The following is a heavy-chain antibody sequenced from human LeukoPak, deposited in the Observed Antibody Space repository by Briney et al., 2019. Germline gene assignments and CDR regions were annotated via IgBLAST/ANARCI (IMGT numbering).Heavy chain of an antibody. CDR3: ARALYSGSYLFDY. V-gene: IGHV3-21*01. CDR2: ISSSSSYI. Sequence: GGSLRLSCAASGFTFSSYSMNWVRQAPGKGLEWVSSISSSSSYIYYADSVKGRFTISRDNAKNSLYPQMNSLRAEDTAVYYCARALYSGSYLFDYWGQGTLVTVSS. J-gene: IGHJ4*02. CDR1: GFTFSSYS. D-gene: IGHD1-26*01.